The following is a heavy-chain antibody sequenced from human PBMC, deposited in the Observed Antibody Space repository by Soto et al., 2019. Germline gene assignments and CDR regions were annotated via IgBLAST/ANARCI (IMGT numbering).Heavy chain of an antibody. CDR2: IDSGDGTT. CDR1: GFDFGDYY. CDR3: VRPYYSSSLSPFAR. Sequence: QVQLVESGGGLVKPGGSLRLSCTGSGFDFGDYYMSWIREAAGKGLEWVSYIDSGDGTTYYTDSVKGRITISRDNAKKTVYLQMSSLRVEDTALYYCVRPYYSSSLSPFARWGQGTLVTVSS. J-gene: IGHJ4*02. V-gene: IGHV3-11*01. D-gene: IGHD2-2*01.